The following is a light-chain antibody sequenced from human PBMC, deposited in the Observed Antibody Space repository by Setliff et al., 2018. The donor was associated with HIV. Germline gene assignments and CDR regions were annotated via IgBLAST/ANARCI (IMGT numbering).Light chain of an antibody. J-gene: IGLJ1*01. Sequence: QSVLTQPASVSGSPGQSITISCTGTSADVGSYNFVSWYQQHPGKAPKLLIYDVSNRPSGVSNRFSGSKSGNTASLTISGLQAEDEADYYYSSYTRSSTYVFGAGTKVTVL. CDR1: SADVGSYNF. CDR3: SSYTRSSTYV. V-gene: IGLV2-14*03. CDR2: DVS.